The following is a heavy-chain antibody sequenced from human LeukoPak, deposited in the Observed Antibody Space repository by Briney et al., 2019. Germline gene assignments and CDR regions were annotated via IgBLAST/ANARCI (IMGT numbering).Heavy chain of an antibody. CDR3: ARTRGYSNFDY. CDR2: IYYSGST. Sequence: SEILSLTCTVSGGSISSYYWSWIRQPPGKGLEWIGYIYYSGSTNYNPSLKSRVTISVDTSKNQFSLKLSSVTAADTAVYYCARTRGYSNFDYWGQGTLVTVSS. V-gene: IGHV4-59*08. J-gene: IGHJ4*02. D-gene: IGHD5-18*01. CDR1: GGSISSYY.